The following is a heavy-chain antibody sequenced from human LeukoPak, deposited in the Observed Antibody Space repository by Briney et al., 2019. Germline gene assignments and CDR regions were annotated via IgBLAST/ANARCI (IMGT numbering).Heavy chain of an antibody. CDR2: ISAYNGNT. J-gene: IGHJ4*02. D-gene: IGHD3-22*01. CDR1: GYTFTSYG. V-gene: IGHV1-18*01. CDR3: ARDQRTYYYDSSGYYYLDY. Sequence: ASVKVSCKASGYTFTSYGISWVRQAPGQGLERMGWISAYNGNTNYAQKLQGRVTMTTDTSTSTAYMELRSLRSDDTAVYYCARDQRTYYYDSSGYYYLDYWGQGTLVTVSS.